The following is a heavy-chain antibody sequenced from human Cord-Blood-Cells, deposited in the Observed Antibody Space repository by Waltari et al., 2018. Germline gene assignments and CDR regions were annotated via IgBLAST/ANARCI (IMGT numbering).Heavy chain of an antibody. V-gene: IGHV3-23*01. Sequence: EVQLLESGGGLVQPGGSLRLSCAASGFTFSSHAMRWVRQAPGKGLGWVATIGGDVGGQYYADSVKGRFTISRDNSKNTLYLQMNSLRAEDTAVYYCAKEWGQGRYYFDYWGQGTLVTVSS. J-gene: IGHJ4*02. CDR1: GFTFSSHA. CDR3: AKEWGQGRYYFDY. D-gene: IGHD3-16*01. CDR2: IGGDVGGQ.